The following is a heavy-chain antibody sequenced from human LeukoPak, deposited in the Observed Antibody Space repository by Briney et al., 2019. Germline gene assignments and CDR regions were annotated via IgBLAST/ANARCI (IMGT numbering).Heavy chain of an antibody. CDR1: GFTFSDYY. D-gene: IGHD6-13*01. V-gene: IGHV3-11*04. CDR2: ISSSGNTI. J-gene: IGHJ4*02. CDR3: AREYSSPDY. Sequence: GGSLRLSCAASGFTFSDYYMSWIRQAPGKGLEWVSYISSSGNTIYYADSVKGRFTLSTHNPKNSLYMQMNSLRAEDTAVYYCAREYSSPDYWGQGTLVTVSS.